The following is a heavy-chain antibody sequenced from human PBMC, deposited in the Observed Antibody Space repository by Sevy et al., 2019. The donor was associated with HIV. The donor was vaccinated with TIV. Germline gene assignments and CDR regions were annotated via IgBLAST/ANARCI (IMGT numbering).Heavy chain of an antibody. D-gene: IGHD3-16*01. V-gene: IGHV3-30*04. CDR2: ISYDIVNT. CDR1: GFSFSRYA. CDR3: ARDGGGDYFDY. J-gene: IGHJ4*02. Sequence: GGSLRLSCAASGFSFSRYAMHWIRQAPGKGLESVAVISYDIVNTYHSDSVKGRFTISRDNSKNTLYLQMNSLRPEDTAVYYCARDGGGDYFDYWGQGTLVTVSS.